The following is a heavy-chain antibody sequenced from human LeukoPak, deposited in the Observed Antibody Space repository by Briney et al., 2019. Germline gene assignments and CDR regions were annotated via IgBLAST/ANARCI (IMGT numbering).Heavy chain of an antibody. J-gene: IGHJ4*02. D-gene: IGHD2-8*01. CDR1: GFTFSSYS. V-gene: IGHV3-48*04. CDR3: ARDGCTNGVCYPKLDY. CDR2: ISSSGSTI. Sequence: GGSLRLSCAASGFTFSSYSMNWVRQAPGKGLEWVSYISSSGSTIYYADPVKGRFTISRDNAKNSLYLQMNSLRAEDTAVYYCARDGCTNGVCYPKLDYWGQGTLVTVSS.